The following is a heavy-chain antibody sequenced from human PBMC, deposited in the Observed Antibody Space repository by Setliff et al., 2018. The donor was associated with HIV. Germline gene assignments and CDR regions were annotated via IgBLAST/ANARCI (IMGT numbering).Heavy chain of an antibody. V-gene: IGHV4-39*01. CDR3: ARAGRGARWFYYMDV. CDR2: IYSGGTT. Sequence: PSETLSLTCTVSGASISSGGYAWSWIRQPPGKGLEWIGNIYSGGTTYYNPSLRSRVTISVDRSRNQFSLRLRSVTAADTAAYYCARAGRGARWFYYMDVWGKGTTVTVSS. D-gene: IGHD6-6*01. CDR1: GASISSGGYA. J-gene: IGHJ6*03.